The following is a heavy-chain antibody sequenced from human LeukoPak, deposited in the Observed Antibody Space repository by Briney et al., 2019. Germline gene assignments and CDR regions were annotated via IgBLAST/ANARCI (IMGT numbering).Heavy chain of an antibody. V-gene: IGHV3-21*01. CDR3: VRYFNYFDY. J-gene: IGHJ4*02. D-gene: IGHD3-9*01. CDR2: ITSRSAYI. CDR1: GFTFSSYS. Sequence: PGGSLRLSCAASGFTFSSYSVNWVRQAPGKGLEWVSSITSRSAYIYYADSVKGRFTISRDNAKNSLYLHMNSLRAEDTAVYFCVRYFNYFDYWGQGTLVTVSS.